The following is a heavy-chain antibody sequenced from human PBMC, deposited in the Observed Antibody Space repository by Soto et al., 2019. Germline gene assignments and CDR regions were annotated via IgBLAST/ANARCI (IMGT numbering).Heavy chain of an antibody. CDR2: IGGTSGST. CDR3: AKRRGDGYFDL. D-gene: IGHD7-27*01. CDR1: GFTFHNFA. V-gene: IGHV3-23*01. J-gene: IGHJ2*01. Sequence: EVQLLESGGGLVQSGGSLRLSCAASGFTFHNFAMGWVRQAPGKGLEWVSAIGGTSGSTYYADSVKGRFTISRDNFKNTLYLQLNSLRAEDTAIYYCAKRRGDGYFDLWGRGTPVTVSS.